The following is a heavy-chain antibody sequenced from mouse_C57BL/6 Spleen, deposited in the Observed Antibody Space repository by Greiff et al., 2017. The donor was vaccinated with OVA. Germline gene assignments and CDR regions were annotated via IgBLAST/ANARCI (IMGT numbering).Heavy chain of an antibody. CDR3: ARGGGLGAYFDY. V-gene: IGHV1-80*01. D-gene: IGHD3-1*01. Sequence: QVQLQQSGAELVKPGASVKISCKASGYAFSSYWMNWVKQRPGKGLEWIGQIYPGDGDTNYNGKFKGKATLTADKSSSTAYMQLSSLTSEDSAVYFCARGGGLGAYFDYWGQGTTLTVSS. J-gene: IGHJ2*01. CDR2: IYPGDGDT. CDR1: GYAFSSYW.